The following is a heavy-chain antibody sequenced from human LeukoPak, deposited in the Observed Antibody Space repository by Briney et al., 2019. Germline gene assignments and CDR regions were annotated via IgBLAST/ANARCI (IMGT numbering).Heavy chain of an antibody. J-gene: IGHJ4*02. Sequence: SETLSLTCTVSGGSISSSSYYWGWIRQPPGTGLEGIGSIYYSGSTYYNPSLKSRVTISVDTSKNQFSLKLSSVTAADTAVYYCARVDFDWLYGFDYWGQGTLVTVSS. CDR2: IYYSGST. V-gene: IGHV4-39*07. CDR3: ARVDFDWLYGFDY. CDR1: GGSISSSSYY. D-gene: IGHD3-9*01.